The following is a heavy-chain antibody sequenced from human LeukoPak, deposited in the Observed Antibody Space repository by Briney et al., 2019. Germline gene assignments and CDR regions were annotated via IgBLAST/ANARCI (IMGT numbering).Heavy chain of an antibody. Sequence: SETVSLICTVSGGSISSHYSSWIRQSPGKGLEWIGYISYSGNTNYNPSLKSPVTISVDTSKNHFSLKLSSVTAADTAVYYCARAHYDICNGYYSFDYW. J-gene: IGHJ4*01. CDR2: ISYSGNT. D-gene: IGHD3-3*01. CDR1: GGSISSHY. V-gene: IGHV4-59*11. CDR3: ARAHYDICNGYYSFDY.